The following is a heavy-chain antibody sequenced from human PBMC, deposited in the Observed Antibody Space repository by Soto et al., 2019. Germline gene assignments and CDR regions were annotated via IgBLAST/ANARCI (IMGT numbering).Heavy chain of an antibody. V-gene: IGHV3-30-3*01. Sequence: GGSLRLSCPASGFPFISHTMHWALQAPGKGLEWVAVVSYDGSSANYADSVRGRFIVSRDNSKNTLYLQMNSVRVEDTAGYYCVAEIGVRNFDWWGKETLVTVSS. D-gene: IGHD3-22*01. CDR3: VAEIGVRNFDW. CDR2: VSYDGSSA. J-gene: IGHJ4*02. CDR1: GFPFISHT.